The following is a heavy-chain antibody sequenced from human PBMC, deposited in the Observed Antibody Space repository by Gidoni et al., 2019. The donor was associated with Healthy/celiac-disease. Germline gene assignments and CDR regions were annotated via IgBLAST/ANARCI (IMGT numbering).Heavy chain of an antibody. Sequence: EVQLLESGGGLVQPWWSLRLSCAGSGFTFSSYAMSWVRQAPGKGLEWVSAISGSGGSTYYADSVKGRFTISRDNSKNTLYLQMNSLRAEDTAVYYCAKDPIVATDYWGQGTLVTVSS. J-gene: IGHJ4*02. CDR3: AKDPIVATDY. V-gene: IGHV3-23*01. CDR2: ISGSGGST. D-gene: IGHD5-12*01. CDR1: GFTFSSYA.